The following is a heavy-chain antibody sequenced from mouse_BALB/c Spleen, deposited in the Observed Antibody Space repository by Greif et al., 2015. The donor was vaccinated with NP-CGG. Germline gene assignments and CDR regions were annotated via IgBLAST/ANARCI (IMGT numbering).Heavy chain of an antibody. J-gene: IGHJ4*01. D-gene: IGHD2-3*01. CDR2: IRNKANGYTT. V-gene: IGHV7-3*02. CDR3: ARDRWLLQDYYAMDY. Sequence: EVKVVESGGGLAQPGGSLRLSCATSGFTFTDYYMSWVRQPPGKALEWLGFIRNKANGYTTEYSASVKGRFTISRDNSQSILHLQMNTLRAEYSATYYCARDRWLLQDYYAMDYWGQGTSVTVSS. CDR1: GFTFTDYY.